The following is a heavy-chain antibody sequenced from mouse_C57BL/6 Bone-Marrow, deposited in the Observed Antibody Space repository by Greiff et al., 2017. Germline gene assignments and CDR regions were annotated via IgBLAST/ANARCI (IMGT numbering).Heavy chain of an antibody. CDR3: ARTGHITTPFDY. Sequence: QVQLQHPGAELVKPGASVKLSCKASGYTFTSYWMHWVKQRPGQGLEWIGMIHPNSGSTNYNEKFKSKATLTVDKSSSTAYMQLSSLTSEDSAVHYCARTGHITTPFDYWGQGTTLTVSS. V-gene: IGHV1-64*01. D-gene: IGHD1-1*01. J-gene: IGHJ2*01. CDR1: GYTFTSYW. CDR2: IHPNSGST.